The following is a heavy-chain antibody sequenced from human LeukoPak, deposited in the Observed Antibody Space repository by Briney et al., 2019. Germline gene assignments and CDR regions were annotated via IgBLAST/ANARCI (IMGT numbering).Heavy chain of an antibody. V-gene: IGHV3-11*01. J-gene: IGHJ4*02. CDR3: ARDLSFQLNFGS. D-gene: IGHD3/OR15-3a*01. CDR2: IAPGADAI. CDR1: GLTFSNYY. Sequence: GSLRLSCAASGLTFSNYYMNWIRQAPGKGLEWLAYIAPGADAIYYADSVKGRFTISRDNAKNSLYLQMDSLRVEDTAVYFCARDLSFQLNFGSRGQGPLVTVSS.